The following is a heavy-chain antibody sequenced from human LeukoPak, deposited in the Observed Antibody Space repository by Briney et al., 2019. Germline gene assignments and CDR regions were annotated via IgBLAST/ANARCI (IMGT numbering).Heavy chain of an antibody. CDR2: MNPNSGNT. J-gene: IGHJ4*02. CDR3: ARRRDLYSGSYYPFDY. D-gene: IGHD1-26*01. CDR1: GYTFTSYD. Sequence: GASVKVSCKASGYTFTSYDINWVRQATGQGLEWMGWMNPNSGNTGYAQKFQGRVTITRNTSISTAYLQWSSLKASDTAMYYCARRRDLYSGSYYPFDYWGQGTLVTVSS. V-gene: IGHV1-8*03.